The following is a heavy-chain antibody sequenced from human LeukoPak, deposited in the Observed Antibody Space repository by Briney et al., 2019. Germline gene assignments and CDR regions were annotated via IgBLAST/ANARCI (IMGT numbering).Heavy chain of an antibody. Sequence: SETLSLTCTVSGGSISSYYWSWIRQPAGKGLEWIGRIYTSGSTNYNPSLESRVTISVDTSKNQFSLKLNSVTAADTAVYYCARDRTSRWGYFDYWGQGTLVTVSS. J-gene: IGHJ4*02. CDR3: ARDRTSRWGYFDY. D-gene: IGHD2-2*01. V-gene: IGHV4-4*07. CDR2: IYTSGST. CDR1: GGSISSYY.